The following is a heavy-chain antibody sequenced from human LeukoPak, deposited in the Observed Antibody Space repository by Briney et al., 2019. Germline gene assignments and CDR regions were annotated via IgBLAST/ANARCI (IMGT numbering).Heavy chain of an antibody. Sequence: QPGWSLRLYCAAFGFTFNSYRMHWVRQAPGKGLEWVAVITYDGSNKYYADSVKGRFTISRDNSKNTLYLQMNSLRAEDTAVYYCAKDLLRAGDYYDSSGTANWFDPWGQGTLVTVSS. CDR2: ITYDGSNK. D-gene: IGHD3-22*01. J-gene: IGHJ5*02. V-gene: IGHV3-30*18. CDR1: GFTFNSYR. CDR3: AKDLLRAGDYYDSSGTANWFDP.